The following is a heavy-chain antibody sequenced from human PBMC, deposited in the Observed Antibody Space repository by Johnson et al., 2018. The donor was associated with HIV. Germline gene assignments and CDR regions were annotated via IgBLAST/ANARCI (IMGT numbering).Heavy chain of an antibody. CDR1: GFTVNSNY. J-gene: IGHJ3*02. Sequence: VQLVESGGGLVQPGGSLRLSCAASGFTVNSNYINWVRQAPGKGLECVSGIYSGGRTYYADSVKGRFTISRDNSKNTLYLQMNSLRAEDTAVYYCARDDIRDGKSFDIWGQGTMVTVSS. CDR3: ARDDIRDGKSFDI. V-gene: IGHV3-66*01. CDR2: IYSGGRT.